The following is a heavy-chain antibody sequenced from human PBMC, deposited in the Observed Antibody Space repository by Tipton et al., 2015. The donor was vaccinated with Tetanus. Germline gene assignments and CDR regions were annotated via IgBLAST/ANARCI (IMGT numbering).Heavy chain of an antibody. CDR1: GFPFMTYW. CDR2: IKRDGSET. J-gene: IGHJ4*02. Sequence: SLRLSCVGSGFPFMTYWMTWVRQAPGKGLEWVASIKRDGSETYYVDSVKGRFTISRDNAQNSLYLQMNSLRVEDTAVYYCARDMDYWGQGTLVTVSS. V-gene: IGHV3-7*01. CDR3: ARDMDY.